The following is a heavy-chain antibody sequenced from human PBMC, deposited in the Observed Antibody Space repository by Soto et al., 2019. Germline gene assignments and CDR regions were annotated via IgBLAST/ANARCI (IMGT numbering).Heavy chain of an antibody. CDR2: IYHSGST. Sequence: SETLSLTCAVSGGSISSGGYSWSWIRQPPGKGLEWIGYIYHSGSTYYNPSLKSRVTISVDRSKNQFSLKLSSVTAADTAVYYCARGGGGDYYDSSGYYEHAFDIWGQGTMVTVSS. V-gene: IGHV4-30-2*01. CDR3: ARGGGGDYYDSSGYYEHAFDI. D-gene: IGHD3-22*01. CDR1: GGSISSGGYS. J-gene: IGHJ3*02.